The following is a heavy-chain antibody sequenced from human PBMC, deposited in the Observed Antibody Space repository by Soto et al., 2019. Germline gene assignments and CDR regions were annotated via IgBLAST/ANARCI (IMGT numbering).Heavy chain of an antibody. J-gene: IGHJ4*02. Sequence: QVQLQESGPGLVKPSETLSLTCTVSGGSISSYYWSWIRQPPGKGLEWIGYIYYSGSTNYNPSLKSRVSMSVDTSKNQFSLKLSSVTAADTAVYYCARHSAPLEPGTFDYWGQGTLVTVSS. CDR2: IYYSGST. D-gene: IGHD3-10*01. CDR3: ARHSAPLEPGTFDY. CDR1: GGSISSYY. V-gene: IGHV4-59*08.